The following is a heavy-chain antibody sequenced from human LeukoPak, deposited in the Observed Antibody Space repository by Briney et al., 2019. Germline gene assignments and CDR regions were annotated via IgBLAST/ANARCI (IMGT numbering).Heavy chain of an antibody. Sequence: ASVKVSCKASGYTFTSYYMHWVRQAPGQGLEWMGIINPSGGSTSYAQKFQGRVTMTRDTSTSTVYMELSSLRSEDTAVYYRARGRGGEYYYGSGSYYNVPRKYNWFDPWGQGTLVTVSS. J-gene: IGHJ5*02. V-gene: IGHV1-46*01. CDR2: INPSGGST. CDR3: ARGRGGEYYYGSGSYYNVPRKYNWFDP. CDR1: GYTFTSYY. D-gene: IGHD3-10*01.